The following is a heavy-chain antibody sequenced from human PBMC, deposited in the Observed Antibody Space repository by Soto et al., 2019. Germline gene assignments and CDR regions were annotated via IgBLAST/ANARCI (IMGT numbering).Heavy chain of an antibody. CDR3: ARVYYNLLTGYYIDY. D-gene: IGHD3-9*01. V-gene: IGHV4-59*01. Sequence: SETLSLTCTVSGGSISSYYWSWIRQPPGKGLDWIGYIYYSGSTNYNPSLKSRVTISLDTSKNQFSLKLRSVTAADTAIYYCARVYYNLLTGYYIDYWGRGTLVTVSS. CDR1: GGSISSYY. J-gene: IGHJ4*02. CDR2: IYYSGST.